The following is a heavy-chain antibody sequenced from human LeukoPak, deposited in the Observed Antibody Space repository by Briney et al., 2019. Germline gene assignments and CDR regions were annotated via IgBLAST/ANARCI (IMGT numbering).Heavy chain of an antibody. V-gene: IGHV4-59*01. CDR2: IYSSGST. J-gene: IGHJ4*02. D-gene: IGHD4-11*01. CDR1: GGSLSSYY. Sequence: SETLSLTCTVSGGSLSSYYWSWTRQPPGKGLEWIGYIYSSGSTNYNPSLRSRVTLSVDTSKNQFSLKLSSVTAADTAVYYCARKDDYRYYSDYWGQGTLVTVSS. CDR3: ARKDDYRYYSDY.